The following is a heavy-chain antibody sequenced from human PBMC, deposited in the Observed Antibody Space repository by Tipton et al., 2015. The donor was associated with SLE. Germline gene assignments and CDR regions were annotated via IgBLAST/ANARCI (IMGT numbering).Heavy chain of an antibody. V-gene: IGHV4-39*07. D-gene: IGHD3-10*01. CDR2: ISYTGST. CDR1: GGSISSSYY. CDR3: AKYASGTMFEY. J-gene: IGHJ4*02. Sequence: TLSLTCTVSGGSISSSYYWGWIRQSPGKGLEWIGSISYTGSTYYNPSLKSRVTISVDMSKNQFFLKLTSVTAADTAVYYCAKYASGTMFEYWGQGTLVTVSS.